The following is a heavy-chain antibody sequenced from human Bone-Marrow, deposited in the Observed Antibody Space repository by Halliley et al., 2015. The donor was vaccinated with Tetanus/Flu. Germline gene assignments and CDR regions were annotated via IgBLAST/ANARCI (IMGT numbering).Heavy chain of an antibody. D-gene: IGHD6-19*01. J-gene: IGHJ6*02. CDR2: IFPGDSET. V-gene: IGHV5-51*01. CDR3: ARRQGIAVSDDNYYYGLDV. CDR1: GYSFSDYW. Sequence: EVQLVQSGAEVKKPGESLKISCKGSGYSFSDYWIGWVRQMPGQGLESMGIIFPGDSETRYGQSFQGQVTISADPSISTAYLQWSSLKASDSAIYFCARRQGIAVSDDNYYYGLDVWGQGTTVTV.